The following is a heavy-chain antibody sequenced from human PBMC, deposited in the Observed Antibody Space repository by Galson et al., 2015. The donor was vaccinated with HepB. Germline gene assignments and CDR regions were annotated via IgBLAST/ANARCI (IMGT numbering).Heavy chain of an antibody. CDR3: ARDHVPGGGEFDP. Sequence: SETLSLTCTVSGGSISSYYWSWIRQPPGKGLEWIGYIYYSGSTNYNPSLKSRVTISVDTSKNQFSLKLSSVTAADTAVYYCARDHVPGGGEFDPWGQGTLVTVSS. V-gene: IGHV4-59*01. CDR2: IYYSGST. J-gene: IGHJ5*02. CDR1: GGSISSYY. D-gene: IGHD2-15*01.